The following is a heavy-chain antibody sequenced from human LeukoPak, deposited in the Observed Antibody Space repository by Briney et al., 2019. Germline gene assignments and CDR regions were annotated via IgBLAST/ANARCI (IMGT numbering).Heavy chain of an antibody. Sequence: GGSLRLSCAASGFTVSSNYMSWVRQAPGKGLEWVSVIYSGGSTYYADSVKGRFTISRDNSKNTLYLQMNSLRAEDTAVYYCARGPSMVPNHFDYGGQGTLVTVSS. J-gene: IGHJ4*02. CDR3: ARGPSMVPNHFDY. CDR2: IYSGGST. V-gene: IGHV3-53*01. D-gene: IGHD3-10*01. CDR1: GFTVSSNY.